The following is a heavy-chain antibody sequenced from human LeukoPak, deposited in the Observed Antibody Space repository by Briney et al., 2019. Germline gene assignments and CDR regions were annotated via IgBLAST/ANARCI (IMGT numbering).Heavy chain of an antibody. V-gene: IGHV3-33*08. D-gene: IGHD3-22*01. Sequence: PGGSLRLSCAASGFTFSSYWMSWVRQAPGKGLEWVTVISYDGSNKYYADSVKGRFTISRDNSKNTLYLQMNSLKTEDTAMYYCTTDLLFYDSNGHSAYYFDYWGQGTLVTVSS. J-gene: IGHJ4*02. CDR3: TTDLLFYDSNGHSAYYFDY. CDR1: GFTFSSYW. CDR2: ISYDGSNK.